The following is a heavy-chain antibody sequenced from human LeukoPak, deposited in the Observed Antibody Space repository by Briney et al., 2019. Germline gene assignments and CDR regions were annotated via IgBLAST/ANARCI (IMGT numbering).Heavy chain of an antibody. V-gene: IGHV3-30-3*01. CDR2: ISYDGSNK. D-gene: IGHD6-19*01. J-gene: IGHJ4*02. Sequence: GGSLRLSCAASGFTFSSYAMHWVRQAPGKGLEWVAVISYDGSNKYYADSVKGRFTISRDNSKSTLYLQMNSLRVEDMAVYYCARDGGSSGWYPMGYWGQGTLVTVSS. CDR1: GFTFSSYA. CDR3: ARDGGSSGWYPMGY.